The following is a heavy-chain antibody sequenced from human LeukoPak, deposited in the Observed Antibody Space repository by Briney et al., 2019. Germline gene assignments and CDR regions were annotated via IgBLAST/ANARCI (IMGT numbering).Heavy chain of an antibody. CDR1: GGTFSSYA. J-gene: IGHJ4*02. V-gene: IGHV1-69*06. CDR3: ARAGEDYRFDY. D-gene: IGHD3-16*02. Sequence: SVKVSCKACGGTFSSYAISCVRQVPGQGLEWMGGIIPIFGTANYAQKFQGRVTITADKSTSTAYMELSSLRSEDTAVYYCARAGEDYRFDYWGQGTLVTVSS. CDR2: IIPIFGTA.